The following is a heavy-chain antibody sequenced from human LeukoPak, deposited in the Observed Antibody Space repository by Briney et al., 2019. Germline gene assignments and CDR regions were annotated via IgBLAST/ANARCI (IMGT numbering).Heavy chain of an antibody. CDR3: ARRGSTDY. CDR1: GFSFSGYW. V-gene: IGHV3-7*03. D-gene: IGHD2/OR15-2a*01. J-gene: IGHJ4*02. CDR2: IKEDGSEK. Sequence: GGSLRLSCAASGFSFSGYWMTWVRQAPGKGLKWVANIKEDGSEKYYADFVKGRFTISRDNAKNSLDLQMNSLRAEDTAVYYCARRGSTDYWGQGTLVTVSS.